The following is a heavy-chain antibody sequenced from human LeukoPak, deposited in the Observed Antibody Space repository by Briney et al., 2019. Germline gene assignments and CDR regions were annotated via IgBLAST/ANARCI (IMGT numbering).Heavy chain of an antibody. CDR1: GFTFSSYW. D-gene: IGHD4-11*01. CDR3: ARGTTVDAGIDH. CDR2: IDSDGSAT. Sequence: QPGGSLRLSCAASGFTFSSYWMHWVRQAPGKGLVWVSHIDSDGSATTYGDPAKGRFTISRDNAKNTLYLQMNSLRVEDTAVYYCARGTTVDAGIDHWGQGTLVTVSS. V-gene: IGHV3-74*01. J-gene: IGHJ4*02.